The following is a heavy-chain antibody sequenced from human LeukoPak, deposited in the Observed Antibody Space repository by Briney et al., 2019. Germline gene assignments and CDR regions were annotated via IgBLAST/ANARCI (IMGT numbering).Heavy chain of an antibody. CDR1: GGSFSGYY. D-gene: IGHD2-2*01. CDR2: INHSGST. Sequence: PSETLSLTCAVYGGSFSGYYWSWIRQPPGKGLEWIGEINHSGSTNYNPSLKSRVTISVDTSKNQFSLKLSSVTAADTAVYYCARGPPHIVVVPAAQGYFQHWGQGTLLTVSS. V-gene: IGHV4-34*01. J-gene: IGHJ1*01. CDR3: ARGPPHIVVVPAAQGYFQH.